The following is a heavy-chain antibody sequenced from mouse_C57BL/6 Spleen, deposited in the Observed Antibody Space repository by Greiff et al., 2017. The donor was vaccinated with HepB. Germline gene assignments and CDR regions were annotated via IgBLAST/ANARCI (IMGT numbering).Heavy chain of an antibody. CDR3: ARGGDYDERTAWFAY. J-gene: IGHJ3*01. CDR1: GYAFSSSW. V-gene: IGHV1-82*01. CDR2: IYPGDGDT. Sequence: QVQLQQSGPELVKPGASVKISCKASGYAFSSSWMNWVKQRPGKGLEWIGRIYPGDGDTNYNGKFKGKATLTADKSSSTAYMQLSSLTSEDSAVYVCARGGDYDERTAWFAYWGQGTLVTVSA. D-gene: IGHD2-4*01.